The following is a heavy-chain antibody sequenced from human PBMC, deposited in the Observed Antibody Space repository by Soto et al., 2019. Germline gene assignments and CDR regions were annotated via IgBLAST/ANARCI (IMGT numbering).Heavy chain of an antibody. J-gene: IGHJ3*02. Sequence: SETLSLTCTVSGGSISSYYWSWIRQPAGKGLEWIGRIYTSGSTNYNPSLKSRVTMSVDTSKNQFSLKLSSVTAADTAVYYCARDVLLWFGESPGFDIWGQGTMVTVSS. D-gene: IGHD3-10*01. CDR3: ARDVLLWFGESPGFDI. CDR2: IYTSGST. V-gene: IGHV4-4*07. CDR1: GGSISSYY.